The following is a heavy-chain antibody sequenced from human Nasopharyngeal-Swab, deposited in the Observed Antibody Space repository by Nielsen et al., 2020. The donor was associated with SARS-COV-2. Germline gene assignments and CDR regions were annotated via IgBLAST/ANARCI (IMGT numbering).Heavy chain of an antibody. V-gene: IGHV4-34*01. CDR3: ARGSTVTTFYYYYYGMDV. CDR1: GGSFSGYY. J-gene: IGHJ6*02. Sequence: SETLSLTCAVYGGSFSGYYWSWIRQPPGKGLEWIGEINHSGSANYNPSLKSRVTISVDTSKNQFSLKLSSVTAADTAVYYCARGSTVTTFYYYYYGMDVWGQGTTVTVSS. D-gene: IGHD4-17*01. CDR2: INHSGSA.